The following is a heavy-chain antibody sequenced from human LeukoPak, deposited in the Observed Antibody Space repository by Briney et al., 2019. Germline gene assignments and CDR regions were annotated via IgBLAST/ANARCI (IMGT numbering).Heavy chain of an antibody. CDR1: GGTFSSYA. V-gene: IGHV1-69*13. Sequence: SVKVSCKASGGTFSSYAISWVRQAPGQGLEWMGGIIPIFGTANYAQKFQGRVTITADESTSTAYMELSSPRSEDTAVYYCARNRNPSDIVVVPAAIDAGWFDPWGQGTLVTVSS. CDR3: ARNRNPSDIVVVPAAIDAGWFDP. CDR2: IIPIFGTA. J-gene: IGHJ5*02. D-gene: IGHD2-2*02.